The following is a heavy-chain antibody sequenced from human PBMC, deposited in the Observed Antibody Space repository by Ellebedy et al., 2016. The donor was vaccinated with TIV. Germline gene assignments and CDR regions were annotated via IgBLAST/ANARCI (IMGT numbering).Heavy chain of an antibody. CDR2: ITVLAGNT. J-gene: IGHJ3*01. CDR1: GFSFTNRY. Sequence: ASVKVSCXAPGFSFTNRYLHWVRQAPGQALEWVGWITVLAGNTNYAQRFQDRVTFTGDRSMSTAYMELSSLRSEDTAMYYCATPGYCSGGVCLHDGFDVWGQGTTVTVSS. D-gene: IGHD2-15*01. V-gene: IGHV1-45*02. CDR3: ATPGYCSGGVCLHDGFDV.